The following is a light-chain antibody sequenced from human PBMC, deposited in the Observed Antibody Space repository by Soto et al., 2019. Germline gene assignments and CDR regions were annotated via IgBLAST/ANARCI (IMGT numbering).Light chain of an antibody. Sequence: DIQMTQSPSSLSASGGDRVTITCRASQGISNYLAWYQQKPGKVPKLLIYAASTLQSGVPSRFSCSGSGTEFTLTISSLQPEDVATYYCQKYNSAPRTFGQGTKVEIK. CDR1: QGISNY. CDR3: QKYNSAPRT. J-gene: IGKJ1*01. CDR2: AAS. V-gene: IGKV1-27*01.